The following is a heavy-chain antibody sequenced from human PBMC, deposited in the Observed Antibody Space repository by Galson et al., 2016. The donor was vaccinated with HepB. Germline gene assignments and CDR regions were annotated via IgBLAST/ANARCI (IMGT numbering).Heavy chain of an antibody. CDR1: GFTFSSYG. Sequence: SLRLSCAASGFTFSSYGMHWVRQAPGKGLEWVAVISYDGSNKYYADSVKGRFTISRDNSKTTLYLQMNSLRAADTAVYYCARGHYDGKPYYFDYWGQGTLVTVSS. D-gene: IGHD4-23*01. V-gene: IGHV3-30*03. J-gene: IGHJ4*02. CDR2: ISYDGSNK. CDR3: ARGHYDGKPYYFDY.